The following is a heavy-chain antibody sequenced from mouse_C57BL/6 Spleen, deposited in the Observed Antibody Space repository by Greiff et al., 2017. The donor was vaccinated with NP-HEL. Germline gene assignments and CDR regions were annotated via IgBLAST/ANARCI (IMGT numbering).Heavy chain of an antibody. V-gene: IGHV1-76*01. CDR2: IYPGSGNT. Sequence: QVQLQQSGAELVRPGASVKLSCKASGYTFTDYYINWVKQRPGQGLEWIASIYPGSGNTDYNEKFKGKATLTAEKSSSTAYLQLSSLTSEDSAVYFCASYYYCSSLYFDYWGQGTTLTVSS. J-gene: IGHJ2*01. CDR1: GYTFTDYY. D-gene: IGHD1-1*01. CDR3: ASYYYCSSLYFDY.